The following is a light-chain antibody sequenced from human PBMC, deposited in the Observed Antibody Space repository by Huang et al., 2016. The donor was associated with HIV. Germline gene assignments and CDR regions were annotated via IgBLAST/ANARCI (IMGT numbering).Light chain of an antibody. V-gene: IGKV1-33*01. Sequence: DIQMTQYPFYMYASVGERVTITCQASRHISNYLNWYQQKPGKAPILLIYDALNWQTGIPSRFSGSGYVTDFTLTIISLQPEDIATYYCQQYDNPPYTFGQGTKLEIK. CDR2: DAL. CDR1: RHISNY. J-gene: IGKJ2*01. CDR3: QQYDNPPYT.